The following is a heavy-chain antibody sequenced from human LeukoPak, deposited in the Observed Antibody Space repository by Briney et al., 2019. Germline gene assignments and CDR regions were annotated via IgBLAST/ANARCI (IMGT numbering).Heavy chain of an antibody. D-gene: IGHD3-10*01. Sequence: GSLRLSCAASGFTFSSYGMHWVRQAPGKGLEWVAFIRYDGSNKYYADSVKGRFTISRDNSKNTLYLQMNSLRAEDTAVYYCAKSYYGSGSLGSRNYYYMDVWGKGTTVTISS. J-gene: IGHJ6*03. CDR1: GFTFSSYG. CDR3: AKSYYGSGSLGSRNYYYMDV. V-gene: IGHV3-30*02. CDR2: IRYDGSNK.